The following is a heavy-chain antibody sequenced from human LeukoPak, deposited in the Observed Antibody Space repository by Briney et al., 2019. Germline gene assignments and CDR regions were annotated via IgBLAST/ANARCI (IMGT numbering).Heavy chain of an antibody. CDR2: ISYDGSNK. D-gene: IGHD3-10*01. Sequence: PGRSLRLSCAASGFTFSSYGMHWVRQAPGKGLEWVAVISYDGSNKYYADSVKGRFTISRDNSKNTLYLQMNSLRAEDTAVYYCAKEGYYGSGRYYTPNYWGQGTLVTVSS. V-gene: IGHV3-30*18. CDR3: AKEGYYGSGRYYTPNY. CDR1: GFTFSSYG. J-gene: IGHJ4*02.